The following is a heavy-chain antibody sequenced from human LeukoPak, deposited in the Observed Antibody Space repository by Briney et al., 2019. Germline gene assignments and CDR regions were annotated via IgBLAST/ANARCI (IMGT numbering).Heavy chain of an antibody. J-gene: IGHJ4*02. D-gene: IGHD6-19*01. CDR3: ARGLSSGWYYGPDY. Sequence: PGGSLRLSCAASGFTLSVYSMNWVRQAPGKGLEWVSCISTTSSYIYYADSVKGRFTISRDNAKNSLYLQMNSLRAEDTAVCYCARGLSSGWYYGPDYWGQGTLVTVSS. CDR1: GFTLSVYS. CDR2: ISTTSSYI. V-gene: IGHV3-21*01.